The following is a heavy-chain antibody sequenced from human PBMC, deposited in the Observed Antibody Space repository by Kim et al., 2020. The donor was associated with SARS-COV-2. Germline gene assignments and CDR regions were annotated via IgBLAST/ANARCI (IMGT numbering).Heavy chain of an antibody. Sequence: GGSLRLSCAASGFTFSSYWMSWVRQAPGKGLEWVANIKQDGSEKYYVDSVKGRFTISRDNAKNSLYLQMNSLRAEDTAVYYCARDQKPALTPYYYYYGMDVWGQGTTVTVSS. CDR3: ARDQKPALTPYYYYYGMDV. D-gene: IGHD2-2*01. CDR2: IKQDGSEK. J-gene: IGHJ6*02. CDR1: GFTFSSYW. V-gene: IGHV3-7*01.